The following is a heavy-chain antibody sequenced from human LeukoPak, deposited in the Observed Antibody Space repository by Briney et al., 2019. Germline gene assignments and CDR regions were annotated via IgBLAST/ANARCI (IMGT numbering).Heavy chain of an antibody. CDR2: IYSGGST. CDR3: ARVDYDSSGYYWGGSFDY. CDR1: GFTFSSYT. J-gene: IGHJ4*02. V-gene: IGHV3-53*01. D-gene: IGHD3-22*01. Sequence: PGGSLRLSCAASGFTFSSYTMHWVRQAPGKGLEWVSVIYSGGSTYYADSVKGRFTISRDNSKNTLYLQMNSLRAEDTAVYYCARVDYDSSGYYWGGSFDYWGQGTLVTVSS.